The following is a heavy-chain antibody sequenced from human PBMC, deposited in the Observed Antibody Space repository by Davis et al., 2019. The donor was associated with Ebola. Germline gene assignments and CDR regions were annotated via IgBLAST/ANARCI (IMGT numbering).Heavy chain of an antibody. D-gene: IGHD3-3*01. CDR2: IYYSGST. J-gene: IGHJ5*02. CDR1: GGSISSYY. V-gene: IGHV4-59*08. CDR3: ARLNYDFWSGYYSGNWFDP. Sequence: MPSETLSLTCTVSGGSISSYYWRWIRQPPGKGLEWIGYIYYSGSTNYNPSLKSRVTISVDTSKNQFSLKLSSVTAADTAVYYCARLNYDFWSGYYSGNWFDPWGQGTLVTVSS.